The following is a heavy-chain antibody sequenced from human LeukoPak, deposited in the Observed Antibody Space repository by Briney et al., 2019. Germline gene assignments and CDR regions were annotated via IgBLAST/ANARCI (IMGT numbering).Heavy chain of an antibody. CDR1: GGSISSGGYS. Sequence: PSQTLFLTCAVSGGSISSGGYSWSWIRQPPGKGLEWIGYIYHSGSTYYNPSLKSRVTISVDRSKNQFSLKLSSVTAADTAVYYCARVSNYYFDYWGQGTLVTVSS. J-gene: IGHJ4*02. CDR3: ARVSNYYFDY. CDR2: IYHSGST. D-gene: IGHD1-7*01. V-gene: IGHV4-30-2*01.